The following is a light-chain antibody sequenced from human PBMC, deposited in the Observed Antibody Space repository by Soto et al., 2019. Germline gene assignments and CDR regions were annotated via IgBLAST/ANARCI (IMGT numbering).Light chain of an antibody. Sequence: EIVLTQSPATLSLSPGERATLSCRASQSVSSYLAWYQQKPGQAPRLLIYDASNRATGIPARFSGSGSGTDFTLTISRLEPEDFAVYYCQQRSNWYTFGQGTKLEIK. CDR1: QSVSSY. CDR2: DAS. V-gene: IGKV3-11*01. J-gene: IGKJ2*01. CDR3: QQRSNWYT.